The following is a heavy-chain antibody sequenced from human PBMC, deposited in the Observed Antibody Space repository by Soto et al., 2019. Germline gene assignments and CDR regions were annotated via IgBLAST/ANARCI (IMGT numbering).Heavy chain of an antibody. V-gene: IGHV4-30-2*01. CDR1: GGSISSGGYS. CDR2: IYHSGST. J-gene: IGHJ6*02. Sequence: SETLSLTCAVSGGSISSGGYSWSWIRQPPGKGLEWIGYIYHSGSTYYNPSLKSRVTISVDRSKNQFSLKLSSVTAADTAVYYCARSGSRLYYYYYGMDVWGQGTTVTV. CDR3: ARSGSRLYYYYYGMDV. D-gene: IGHD3-10*01.